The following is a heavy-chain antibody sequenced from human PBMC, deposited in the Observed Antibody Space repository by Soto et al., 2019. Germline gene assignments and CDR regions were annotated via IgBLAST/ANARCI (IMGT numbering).Heavy chain of an antibody. V-gene: IGHV3-23*01. D-gene: IGHD3-10*01. CDR2: ISGSGGST. Sequence: HPGGSLRLSCAASGFTFSSYAMSWVRQAPGKGLEWVSAISGSGGSTYYADSVKGRFTISRDNSKNTLYLQMNSLRAEDTAVYYCAKSTHYYGSGSYFFDYWGQGTLVTVSS. CDR3: AKSTHYYGSGSYFFDY. CDR1: GFTFSSYA. J-gene: IGHJ4*02.